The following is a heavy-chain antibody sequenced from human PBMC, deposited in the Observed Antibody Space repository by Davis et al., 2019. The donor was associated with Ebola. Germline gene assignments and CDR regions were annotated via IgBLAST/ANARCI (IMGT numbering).Heavy chain of an antibody. CDR2: IHSSGNT. D-gene: IGHD5/OR15-5a*01. J-gene: IGHJ4*02. Sequence: PSETLSLTCLVSGGSISSPFWTWIRQSSGKGLEWIGYIHSSGNTNYNPSFKSRVTVSLDASKSQSSLKLSSVTAADTAVYYCARGRHLSVSPFAYWGQGILVTVSP. V-gene: IGHV4-59*11. CDR3: ARGRHLSVSPFAY. CDR1: GGSISSPF.